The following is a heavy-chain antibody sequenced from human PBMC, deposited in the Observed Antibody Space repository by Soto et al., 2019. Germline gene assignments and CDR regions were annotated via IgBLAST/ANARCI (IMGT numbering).Heavy chain of an antibody. Sequence: ASVKVSCKASGGTFSSYGISWVRQAPGQGLEWMGWVSGYNGDTKYAQKVQGRVTMTIDTSTYTAYMELRSLTSDDTAKYYCAKNGQPPYYYYGMDVWGQGTTVTVSS. CDR1: GGTFSSYG. CDR2: VSGYNGDT. CDR3: AKNGQPPYYYYGMDV. J-gene: IGHJ6*02. D-gene: IGHD2-8*01. V-gene: IGHV1-18*01.